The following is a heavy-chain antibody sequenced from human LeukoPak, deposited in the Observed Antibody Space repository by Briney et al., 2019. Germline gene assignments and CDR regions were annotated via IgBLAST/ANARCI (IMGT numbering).Heavy chain of an antibody. V-gene: IGHV3-30-3*01. CDR2: ISYDGSNK. J-gene: IGHJ4*02. Sequence: GGSLRLSCAASGFTFSSYAMHWVRQAPGKGLEWVAVISYDGSNKYYADPVKGRFTISRDNSKNTLYLQMNSLRAEDTAVYYCARGGWVTATYFDYWGQGTLVTVSS. D-gene: IGHD1-14*01. CDR1: GFTFSSYA. CDR3: ARGGWVTATYFDY.